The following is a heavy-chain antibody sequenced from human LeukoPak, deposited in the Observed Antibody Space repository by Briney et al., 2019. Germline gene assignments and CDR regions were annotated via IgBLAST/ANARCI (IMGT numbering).Heavy chain of an antibody. V-gene: IGHV4-39*01. CDR3: ARFDYGAPDY. D-gene: IGHD3-16*01. CDR2: IYYSGST. CDR1: GGSISSSSYY. Sequence: PSETLSLTCTVSGGSISSSSYYWGWIRQPPGKGLEWLGSIYYSGSTYYNPSLKSRVTISVDTSKNQFSLHLQSVTPEDTAVYYCARFDYGAPDYWGQGTLVTVSS. J-gene: IGHJ4*02.